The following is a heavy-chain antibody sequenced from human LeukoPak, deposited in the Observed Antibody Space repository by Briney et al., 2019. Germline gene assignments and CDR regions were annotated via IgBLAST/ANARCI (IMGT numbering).Heavy chain of an antibody. V-gene: IGHV1-8*01. Sequence: ASVKVSCKASGYTFTSYDIGWVRQATGQGLEWMGWMNPNSGNTGYAQNFQGRVTMTRNTSISTAYMELSSLRSEDTAVYYCARGPIVGATVANFDYWGQGTLVTVSS. CDR1: GYTFTSYD. CDR3: ARGPIVGATVANFDY. J-gene: IGHJ4*02. CDR2: MNPNSGNT. D-gene: IGHD1-26*01.